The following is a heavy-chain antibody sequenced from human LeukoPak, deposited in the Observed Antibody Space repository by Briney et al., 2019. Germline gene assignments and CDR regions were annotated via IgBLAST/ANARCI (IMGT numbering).Heavy chain of an antibody. Sequence: PSETLSLTCAVYGGSFSGYYWSWIRRPPGKGLEWIGEINHSGSTNYNPSLKSRVTISVDTSKNQFSLKLSSVTAADTAVYYCARGRRGSYLRYFDYWGQGTLVTVSS. CDR2: INHSGST. V-gene: IGHV4-34*01. CDR3: ARGRRGSYLRYFDY. J-gene: IGHJ4*02. CDR1: GGSFSGYY. D-gene: IGHD1-26*01.